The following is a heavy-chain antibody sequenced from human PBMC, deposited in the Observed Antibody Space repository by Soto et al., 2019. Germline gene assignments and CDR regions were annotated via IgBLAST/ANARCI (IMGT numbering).Heavy chain of an antibody. CDR2: IYYSGST. J-gene: IGHJ4*02. V-gene: IGHV4-61*01. CDR3: ARDRDYYGSGSPSYYFDY. Sequence: SETLSLTCTVSGGSVSSGSYYWSWIRQPPGKGLEWIGYIYYSGSTNYNPSLKSRVTISVDTSKNQFSLKLSSVTAADTAVYYCARDRDYYGSGSPSYYFDYWGQGTLVTVYS. D-gene: IGHD3-10*01. CDR1: GGSVSSGSYY.